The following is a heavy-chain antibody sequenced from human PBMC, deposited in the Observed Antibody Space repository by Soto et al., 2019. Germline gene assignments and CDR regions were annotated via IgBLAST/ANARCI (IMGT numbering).Heavy chain of an antibody. Sequence: GGSLRLSCAASGFTFDDYAMHWVRQAPGKGLEWVSGISWNSGSIGYADSVKGRFTISRDNAKNSLYLQMNSLRAEDTALYYCAKDMTAVPRNAFDIWAKGQWSPSPQ. CDR1: GFTFDDYA. CDR3: AKDMTAVPRNAFDI. CDR2: ISWNSGSI. J-gene: IGHJ3*02. D-gene: IGHD4-17*01. V-gene: IGHV3-9*01.